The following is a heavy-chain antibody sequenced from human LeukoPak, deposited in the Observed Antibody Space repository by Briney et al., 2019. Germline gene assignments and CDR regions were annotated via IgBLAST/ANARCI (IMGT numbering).Heavy chain of an antibody. D-gene: IGHD3-16*01. CDR1: XXTFXXXX. CDR3: ARGGGGGFDI. CDR2: XTSSSSTI. V-gene: IGHV3-48*02. Sequence: GGSLRLSCVXSXXTFXXXXXXXXXXXXGXXXXWXSYXTSSSSTIYYADSVKXRFTISRDNAKNSLYLQMNSLRDEDTAVYYCARGGGGGFDIWGQGTMVTVSS. J-gene: IGHJ3*02.